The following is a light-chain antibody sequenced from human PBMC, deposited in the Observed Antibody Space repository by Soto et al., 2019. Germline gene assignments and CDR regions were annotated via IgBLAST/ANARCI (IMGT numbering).Light chain of an antibody. J-gene: IGLJ1*01. CDR2: DVS. V-gene: IGLV2-14*03. CDR3: SSYTTTVSLYV. Sequence: QSLLTQPASVSASPGQSITISCTGTTSDIGGYNFVSWYQQHPGKAPKLMIYDVSYRPSGVSNRFSGSKSGNTASLTISGLQPEDEADYYCSSYTTTVSLYVFGTGTKVTVL. CDR1: TSDIGGYNF.